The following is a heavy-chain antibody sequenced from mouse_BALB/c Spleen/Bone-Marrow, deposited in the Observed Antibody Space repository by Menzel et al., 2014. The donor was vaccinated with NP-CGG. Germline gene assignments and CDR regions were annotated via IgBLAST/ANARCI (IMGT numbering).Heavy chain of an antibody. D-gene: IGHD2-4*01. CDR3: ATYDYDGRFDY. J-gene: IGHJ2*01. V-gene: IGHV2-9*02. CDR2: IWAGGST. CDR1: GFSLTNYG. Sequence: VNLVESGPGLGPPSQNLSITCTVSGFSLTNYGVHWIRQPPGKGLEWLGIIWAGGSTNYNSALMSRLSISKDNSKSQVFFKMNSLQTDDTAIYYCATYDYDGRFDYWGQGTTLTVSS.